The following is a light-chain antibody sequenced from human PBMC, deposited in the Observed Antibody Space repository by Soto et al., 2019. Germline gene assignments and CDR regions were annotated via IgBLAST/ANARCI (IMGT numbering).Light chain of an antibody. Sequence: SYELTQPPSVSVAPGKTATITCGGNNSGGKSVHWYQQRPGQAPVLVMYYDTERPSGIPERLTGSNSGTTATLTITRVEVGDEADYYCQVWDSGSDHVVFGGGTKLTVL. V-gene: IGLV3-21*04. CDR3: QVWDSGSDHVV. J-gene: IGLJ2*01. CDR2: YDT. CDR1: NSGGKS.